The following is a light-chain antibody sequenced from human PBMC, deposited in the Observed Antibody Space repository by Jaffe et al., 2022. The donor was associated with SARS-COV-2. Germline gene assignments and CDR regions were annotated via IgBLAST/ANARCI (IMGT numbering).Light chain of an antibody. J-gene: IGKJ2*01. V-gene: IGKV3-15*01. Sequence: EIVMTQSPATLSVSPGERATLSCRASQSVSSKLAWYQHKPGRAPRLLIYGASTRATGIPARFSGSGSGTEFTLTISSLQSEDFSVYYCQQYNFYYTFGQGTKLEIK. CDR3: QQYNFYYT. CDR2: GAS. CDR1: QSVSSK.